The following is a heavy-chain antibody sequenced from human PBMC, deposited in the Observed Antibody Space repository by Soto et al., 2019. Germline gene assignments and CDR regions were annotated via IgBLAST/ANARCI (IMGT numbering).Heavy chain of an antibody. J-gene: IGHJ4*02. CDR1: GYTFNDYF. Sequence: ASVKVSCKASGYTFNDYFRHWVRQAPGHGLEWMGWINPNSGGTDYAQKFQGRVTMTRDTSISTAYMELSRLRSDDTAVYYCARAGFDFFGQGTLVTFSS. V-gene: IGHV1-2*02. CDR2: INPNSGGT. CDR3: ARAGFDF.